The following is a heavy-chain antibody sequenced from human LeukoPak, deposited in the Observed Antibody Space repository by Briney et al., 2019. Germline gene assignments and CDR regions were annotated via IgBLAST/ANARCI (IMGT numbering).Heavy chain of an antibody. D-gene: IGHD1-14*01. J-gene: IGHJ4*02. CDR1: GFTFSSYG. Sequence: GGSLRLSCAASGFTFSSYGMHWVRQAPGKGLEWVAVISYDGSNKYYADSVKGRFTISRDNSKNTLYLQMNSLRAEDTAVYYCVQPEVLDYWGQGTLVTVSS. V-gene: IGHV3-30*03. CDR3: VQPEVLDY. CDR2: ISYDGSNK.